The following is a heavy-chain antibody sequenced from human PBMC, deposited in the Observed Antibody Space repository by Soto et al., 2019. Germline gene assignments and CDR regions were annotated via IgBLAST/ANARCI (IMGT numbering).Heavy chain of an antibody. V-gene: IGHV1-69*15. CDR2: IIPIFRTA. D-gene: IGHD6-13*01. CDR3: ARAMIAAAGTLSPLDY. J-gene: IGHJ4*02. CDR1: GGTFSSYA. Sequence: QGQLVQSGAEVKKPGSSVKVSCKAAGGTFSSYAISWVRQAPGQGLEWMGTIIPIFRTANYAQTFQGRVTISADESTSTAYMELSSLRSADTAVYYCARAMIAAAGTLSPLDYWGQGTLVTVSS.